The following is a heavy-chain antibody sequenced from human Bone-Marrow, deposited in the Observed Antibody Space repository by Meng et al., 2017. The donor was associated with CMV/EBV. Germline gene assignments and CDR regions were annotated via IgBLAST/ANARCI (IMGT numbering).Heavy chain of an antibody. D-gene: IGHD2-2*01. CDR1: GYTFTSYD. CDR3: ARGFKKYQLPRPSRFDP. Sequence: ASVKVSCKASGYTFTSYDINWVRQATGQGLEWMGWMNPNSGNTGYAQKFRGRVTMTRNTSISTAYMELSSLRSEDTAVYYCARGFKKYQLPRPSRFDPWGQGTLVTVSS. J-gene: IGHJ5*02. V-gene: IGHV1-8*01. CDR2: MNPNSGNT.